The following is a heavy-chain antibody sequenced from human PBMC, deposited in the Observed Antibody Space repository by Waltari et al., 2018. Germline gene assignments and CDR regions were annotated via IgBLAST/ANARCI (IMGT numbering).Heavy chain of an antibody. Sequence: QVQLQESGPGLVKPSETLSLTCAVSGYSISSGYYWGWIRQPPGKGLEWIGSIYHSGSTYYNPSLKSRVTISVDTSKNRFSLKLSSVTAADTAVYYWARHYLYYYYFDYWGQGTLVTVSS. CDR1: GYSISSGYY. J-gene: IGHJ4*02. V-gene: IGHV4-38-2*01. CDR2: IYHSGST. D-gene: IGHD1-26*01. CDR3: ARHYLYYYYFDY.